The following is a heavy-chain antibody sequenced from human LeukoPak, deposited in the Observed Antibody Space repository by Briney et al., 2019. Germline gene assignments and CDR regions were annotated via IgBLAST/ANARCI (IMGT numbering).Heavy chain of an antibody. Sequence: PGGSLRLSCAASGFTFSSYSMNWVRQAPGKGLEWVSSISSGSSYIYYADSVKGRFTISRDNAKNSLYLQMNSLRAEDTAVYYCARGDYYDSLDAFDIWGQGTMVTVSS. CDR3: ARGDYYDSLDAFDI. D-gene: IGHD3-22*01. J-gene: IGHJ3*02. CDR2: ISSGSSYI. V-gene: IGHV3-21*01. CDR1: GFTFSSYS.